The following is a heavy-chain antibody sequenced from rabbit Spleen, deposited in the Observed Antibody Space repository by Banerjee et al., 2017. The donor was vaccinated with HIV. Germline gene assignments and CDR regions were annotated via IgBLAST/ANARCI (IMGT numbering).Heavy chain of an antibody. V-gene: IGHV1S45*01. CDR1: GVSFSGSSY. D-gene: IGHD1-1*01. J-gene: IGHJ6*01. CDR2: IEAGSSGFT. Sequence: QEQLVESGGGLVQPGASLTLTCIASGVSFSGSSYMCWVRQAPGKGLEWIACIEAGSSGFTYFATWAKGRFTISKTSSTTVTLQMTSLTAADTATYFCARDTSSSFSSYGMDLWGQGTLVTVS. CDR3: ARDTSSSFSSYGMDL.